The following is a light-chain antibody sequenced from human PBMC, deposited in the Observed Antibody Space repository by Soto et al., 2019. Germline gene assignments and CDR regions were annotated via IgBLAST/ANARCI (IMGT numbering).Light chain of an antibody. CDR3: QQCDQLPLT. CDR1: QDISNC. Sequence: DIQMTQSPSSLSASVGDRVTITCQASQDISNCLNWYQQKPGKAPKLLIYEASKLETGVPSRFSGSGSATYFTLTISSLQAEDIARYYCQQCDQLPLTFGGGTKVEIK. J-gene: IGKJ4*01. CDR2: EAS. V-gene: IGKV1-33*01.